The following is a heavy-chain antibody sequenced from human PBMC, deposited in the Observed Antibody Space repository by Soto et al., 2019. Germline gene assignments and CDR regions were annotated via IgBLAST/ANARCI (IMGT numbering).Heavy chain of an antibody. Sequence: QVRLQESGPGLVKPTQTLSLTCTVSGGSISSGGYYWSWIRQHPGKGLEWIGYIYYSGSTYYNPFLKRRVLRPVDTAKDPFSVKLTSVTAADKTVYYCAREHIAVVVAATSWYFDLWGRGTMITFPS. CDR2: IYYSGST. CDR3: AREHIAVVVAATSWYFDL. D-gene: IGHD2-15*01. V-gene: IGHV4-31*03. J-gene: IGHJ2*01. CDR1: GGSISSGGYY.